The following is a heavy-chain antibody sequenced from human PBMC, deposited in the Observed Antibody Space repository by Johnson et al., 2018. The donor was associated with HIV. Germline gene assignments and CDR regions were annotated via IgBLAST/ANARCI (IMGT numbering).Heavy chain of an antibody. Sequence: QVQLVESGGGVVQPGGSLRLSCAASGFTFNSYGMHWVRQAPGKGLEWVALIWYDGSDKYYADSVKGRFTISRDTSKNSLDLQMNSLRAEDTAVYYCAKYRQQLVRSAFDIWGQGTMVTVSS. D-gene: IGHD6-13*01. CDR3: AKYRQQLVRSAFDI. J-gene: IGHJ3*02. CDR1: GFTFNSYG. CDR2: IWYDGSDK. V-gene: IGHV3-30*02.